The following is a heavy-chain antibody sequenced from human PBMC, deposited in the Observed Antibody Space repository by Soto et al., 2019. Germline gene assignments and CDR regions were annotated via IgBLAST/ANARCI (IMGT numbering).Heavy chain of an antibody. Sequence: TSETLSLTCAVYGGSFSGYYWSWIRQPPGKGLEWIGEINHSGSTNYNPSLKSRVTISVDTSKNQFSLKLSSVTAADTAVYYCARGIGFIVATIRTATFDYWGQGTLVTVSS. J-gene: IGHJ4*02. CDR3: ARGIGFIVATIRTATFDY. D-gene: IGHD5-12*01. CDR1: GGSFSGYY. CDR2: INHSGST. V-gene: IGHV4-34*01.